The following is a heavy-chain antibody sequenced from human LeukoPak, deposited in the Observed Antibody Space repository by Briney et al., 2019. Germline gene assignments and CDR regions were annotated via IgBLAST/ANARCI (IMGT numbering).Heavy chain of an antibody. CDR3: AKGVNYYDSSGYSLDAFDI. CDR2: ISYDGSNK. D-gene: IGHD3-22*01. J-gene: IGHJ3*02. Sequence: GGSLRLSCAASGFTFSSYGMHWVRQAPGKGLEWVAVISYDGSNKYYADSVKGRFIISRDNSKNTLHLQMNSLRAEDTAVYYCAKGVNYYDSSGYSLDAFDIWGQGTMVTVSS. CDR1: GFTFSSYG. V-gene: IGHV3-30*18.